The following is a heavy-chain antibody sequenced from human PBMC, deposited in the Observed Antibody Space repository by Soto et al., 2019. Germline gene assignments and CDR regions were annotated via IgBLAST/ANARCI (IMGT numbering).Heavy chain of an antibody. V-gene: IGHV2-5*02. D-gene: IGHD3-3*01. J-gene: IGHJ4*02. CDR3: AHSFESVDDY. CDR2: IYWDDDK. Sequence: GLDLEWLALIYWDDDKRYSPSLKSRLTITKDTSKNQVVLTMTNMEPVDTATYYCAHSFESVDDYWGQGTLVTVSS.